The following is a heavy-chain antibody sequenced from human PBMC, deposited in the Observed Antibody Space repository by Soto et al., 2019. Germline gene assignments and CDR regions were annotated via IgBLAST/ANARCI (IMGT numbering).Heavy chain of an antibody. V-gene: IGHV4-39*01. D-gene: IGHD3-3*01. Sequence: QLQLQESGPGLVKPSETLSLTCTVSGGSISSSSYYWGWIRQPPGKGLEWIGSIYYSGSTYYNPSLKSRVTISVDTSKNQFSLKLSSVTAADTAVYYCARRVGNYDFWSAHLDAFDIWGQGTMVTVSS. CDR3: ARRVGNYDFWSAHLDAFDI. CDR1: GGSISSSSYY. J-gene: IGHJ3*02. CDR2: IYYSGST.